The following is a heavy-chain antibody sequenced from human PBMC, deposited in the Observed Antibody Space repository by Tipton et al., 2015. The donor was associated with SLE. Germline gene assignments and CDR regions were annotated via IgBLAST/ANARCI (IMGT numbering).Heavy chain of an antibody. V-gene: IGHV4-59*08. CDR3: ARVFVGV. CDR1: GGSISSHY. J-gene: IGHJ6*02. D-gene: IGHD3-3*01. CDR2: INYSGST. Sequence: TLSLTCTVSGGSISSHYWRWIRRPPGKALGWIGYINYSGSTNYNPSLKSRVTMSVDTSKNQFSLKLSSVTAADTAVYYCARVFVGVWGQGTTVTVSS.